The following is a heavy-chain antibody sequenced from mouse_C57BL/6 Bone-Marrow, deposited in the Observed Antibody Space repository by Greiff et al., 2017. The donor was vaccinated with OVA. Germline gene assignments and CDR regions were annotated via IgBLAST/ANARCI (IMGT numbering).Heavy chain of an antibody. V-gene: IGHV1-81*01. J-gene: IGHJ3*01. CDR1: GYTFTSYG. Sequence: QVQLQQSGAELARPGASVKLSCKASGYTFTSYGISWVKQRTGQGLEWIGEIYPRSGNTYYHEKFKGQATLTADKSSSTAYMELRSLTSEDSAVYFGARDTTVVPEEFAYWGQGTLVTVSA. CDR3: ARDTTVVPEEFAY. D-gene: IGHD1-1*01. CDR2: IYPRSGNT.